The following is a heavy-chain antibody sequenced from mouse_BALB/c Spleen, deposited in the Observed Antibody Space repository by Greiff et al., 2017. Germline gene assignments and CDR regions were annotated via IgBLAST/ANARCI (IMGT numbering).Heavy chain of an antibody. D-gene: IGHD1-1*02. CDR1: GFTFSDYY. Sequence: EVQRVESGGGLVKPGGSLKLSCAASGFTFSDYYMYWVRQTPEKRLEWVATISDGGSYTYYPDSVKGRFTISRDNAKNNLYLQMSSLKSEDTAMYYCAREGGGGYYAMDYWGQGTSVTVSS. CDR2: ISDGGSYT. CDR3: AREGGGGYYAMDY. V-gene: IGHV5-4*02. J-gene: IGHJ4*01.